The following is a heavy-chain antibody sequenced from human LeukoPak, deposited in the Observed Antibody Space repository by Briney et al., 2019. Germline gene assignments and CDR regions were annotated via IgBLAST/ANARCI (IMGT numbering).Heavy chain of an antibody. CDR1: RCSFTSYW. V-gene: IGHV5-51*01. CDR2: IYPGGSDT. J-gene: IGHJ5*02. CDR3: ARQQAVASVDNWFDP. Sequence: GESLKISCKGSRCSFTSYWIGWVRQMPGKGLEWMGIIYPGGSDTRYSPSFQGQVTISADKSISTAYLQWSSLKASDTAMYYCARQQAVASVDNWFDPWGQGTLVTVSS. D-gene: IGHD6-19*01.